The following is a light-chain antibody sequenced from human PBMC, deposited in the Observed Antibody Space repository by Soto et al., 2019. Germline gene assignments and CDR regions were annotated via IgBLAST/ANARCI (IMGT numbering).Light chain of an antibody. CDR1: SSDVGGYDF. CDR2: DVT. V-gene: IGLV2-11*01. CDR3: CAYGGRYNLGV. J-gene: IGLJ3*02. Sequence: QSVLAQPRSVSGSPGPSVTISGTGTSSDVGGYDFVFWYQQLPRKAPNLMIFDVTNRSSGVPDRFSGSKSGNSASLTISGLQAEDEADYCCCAYGGRYNLGVFAGGSKLAVL.